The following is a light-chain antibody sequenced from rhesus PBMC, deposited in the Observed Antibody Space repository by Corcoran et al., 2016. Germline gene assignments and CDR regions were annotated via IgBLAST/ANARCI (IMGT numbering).Light chain of an antibody. J-gene: IGKJ3*01. Sequence: DIQMTQSPSSLSASVGDRVTITCRASQGITNELAWYQQKPGETLKLLMYEASSLQSGIPSRFSGSRSGTDFTLTISSLQSEDFATYYSQHCSSTPFTFCPGTKLDIK. CDR1: QGITNE. V-gene: IGKV1-22*01. CDR2: EAS. CDR3: QHCSSTPFT.